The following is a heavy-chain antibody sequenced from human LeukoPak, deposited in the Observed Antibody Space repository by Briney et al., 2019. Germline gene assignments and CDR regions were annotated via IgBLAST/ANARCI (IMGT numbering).Heavy chain of an antibody. J-gene: IGHJ4*02. V-gene: IGHV3-23*01. CDR3: AKGSPAPDY. Sequence: GGSLRLSCAASGFTFNSYAMTWVRQAPGKGLEWVSLISDSGGRIYYADSVKGRFTISRDNSKNTLYLQMNSLRAEDTAVYYCAKGSPAPDYWGQGILVTVS. CDR2: ISDSGGRI. CDR1: GFTFNSYA.